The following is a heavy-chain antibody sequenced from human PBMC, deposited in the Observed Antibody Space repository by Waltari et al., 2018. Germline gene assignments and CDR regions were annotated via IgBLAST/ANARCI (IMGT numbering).Heavy chain of an antibody. V-gene: IGHV4-4*07. Sequence: QVQLQESGPGLVKPSETLSLTCTVSGGSISSYYWSWIRQPAGKGLEWIGCIYTSRSNNYNPSLKSRVTMSVDTSKNQFSLKLSSVTAADTAVYYCARDLTGYRGGYYYYYMDVWGKGTTVTVSS. D-gene: IGHD3-9*01. CDR1: GGSISSYY. J-gene: IGHJ6*03. CDR3: ARDLTGYRGGYYYYYMDV. CDR2: IYTSRSN.